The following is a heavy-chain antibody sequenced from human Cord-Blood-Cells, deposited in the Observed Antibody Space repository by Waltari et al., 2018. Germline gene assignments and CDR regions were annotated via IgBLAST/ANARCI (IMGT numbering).Heavy chain of an antibody. CDR2: FDPEDGET. D-gene: IGHD1-26*01. CDR3: ATEDSGSYLIFDY. V-gene: IGHV1-24*01. J-gene: IGHJ4*02. Sequence: QVQLVQSGAEVKKPGASVKVSGQVSGYTPTELSIHWVRQSPGKGLEWMGGFDPEDGETIYAQKFQGRVTMTEDTSTDTAYRELSSLRSEDTALYYCATEDSGSYLIFDYWGQGTLVTVSS. CDR1: GYTPTELS.